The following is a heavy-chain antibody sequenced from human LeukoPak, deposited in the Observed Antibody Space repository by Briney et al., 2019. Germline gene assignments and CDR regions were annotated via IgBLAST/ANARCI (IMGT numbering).Heavy chain of an antibody. CDR2: INPNSGDT. D-gene: IGHD5-18*01. CDR3: ARGYSYVYNY. CDR1: GYTFTSYD. Sequence: ASVKVSCKASGYTFTSYDTNWVRQAPGQGLEWMGWINPNSGDTGYAKKFQGKVTMTRNTSISTAYMEVSSLRSEDTAVYYCARGYSYVYNYWGQGTLVTVSS. J-gene: IGHJ4*02. V-gene: IGHV1-8*01.